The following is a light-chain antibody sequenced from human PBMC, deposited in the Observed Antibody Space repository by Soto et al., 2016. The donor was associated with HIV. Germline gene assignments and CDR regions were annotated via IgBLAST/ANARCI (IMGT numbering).Light chain of an antibody. CDR3: QQLNSYLFT. Sequence: DIQLTQSPSFLSASVGDRVTITCRASQGISSYLAWYQQKPGKAPKLLIYAASTLQSGVPSRFSGSGSGTEFTLTISSLQPEDFATYYCQQLNSYLFTFGPWDPKWISN. CDR2: AAS. J-gene: IGKJ3*01. V-gene: IGKV1-9*01. CDR1: QGISSY.